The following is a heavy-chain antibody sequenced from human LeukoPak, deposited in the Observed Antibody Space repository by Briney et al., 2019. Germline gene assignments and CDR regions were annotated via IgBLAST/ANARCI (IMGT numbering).Heavy chain of an antibody. CDR1: GFMFTSYW. J-gene: IGHJ4*02. CDR2: INQDVSEK. CDR3: ARTWVSGGGLYHPFDY. D-gene: IGHD2-15*01. Sequence: GGSLRLSCAASGFMFTSYWMSWVRQAPGKGLEWVANINQDVSEKYYVDSVKGRFTISRDNAKNSLYLQMNSLRAEDTAVYYCARTWVSGGGLYHPFDYWGQGTQVTVSS. V-gene: IGHV3-7*01.